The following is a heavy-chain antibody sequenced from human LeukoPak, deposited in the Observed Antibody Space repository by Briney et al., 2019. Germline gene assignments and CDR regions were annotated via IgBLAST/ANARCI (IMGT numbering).Heavy chain of an antibody. Sequence: GGSLRLSCAASGFTFSSYGMHWVRQAPGKGLEWVAFIRYDGSNKYYADSVKGRFTVSRDNSKNTLYLQMNSLRAEDTAVYYCTTNPYDFWSGYWDSKLRYWGQGTLVTVSS. CDR2: IRYDGSNK. J-gene: IGHJ4*02. D-gene: IGHD3-3*01. V-gene: IGHV3-30*02. CDR1: GFTFSSYG. CDR3: TTNPYDFWSGYWDSKLRY.